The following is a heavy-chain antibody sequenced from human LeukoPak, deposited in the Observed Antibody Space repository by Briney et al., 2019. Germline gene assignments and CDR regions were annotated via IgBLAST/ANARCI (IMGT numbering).Heavy chain of an antibody. Sequence: GGSLRLSCAASGFTFSSYAMSWVRQAPGKGLEWVSSISASGGSTYYADSVKGRFTISRDNSQNTLYLQVNSLRAEDTAVYYCAKGLVPAAIRVVDYWGQGTLVTVSS. CDR2: ISASGGST. V-gene: IGHV3-23*01. J-gene: IGHJ4*02. D-gene: IGHD2-2*01. CDR3: AKGLVPAAIRVVDY. CDR1: GFTFSSYA.